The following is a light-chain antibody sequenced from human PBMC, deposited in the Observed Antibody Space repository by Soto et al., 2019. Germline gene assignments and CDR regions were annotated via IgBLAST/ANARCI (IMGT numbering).Light chain of an antibody. CDR2: GSS. CDR1: QTVSNNY. Sequence: EVVLTQSPVTLSLSPGERATLSCRASQTVSNNYLAWYQQKPGQAPRLLLFGSSDRATGIPDRFSGSGSGTDFTLTTSSLEPEDFAVYYCQQYGSSPPYTFGQGTKLEIK. V-gene: IGKV3-20*01. J-gene: IGKJ2*01. CDR3: QQYGSSPPYT.